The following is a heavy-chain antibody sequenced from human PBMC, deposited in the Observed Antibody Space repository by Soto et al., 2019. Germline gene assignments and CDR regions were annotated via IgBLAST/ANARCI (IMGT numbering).Heavy chain of an antibody. J-gene: IGHJ6*02. Sequence: PGGSLRLSCAASGFTFSSYSMNWVRQAPGKGLEWVSVIYSGGNTYYADSVKGRFTISRDNSKNTLYLQMSSLRAEDTAVYYCARHPPGTTARTYYGMDVWGQGTTVTVSS. V-gene: IGHV3-53*01. CDR3: ARHPPGTTARTYYGMDV. CDR2: IYSGGNT. CDR1: GFTFSSYS. D-gene: IGHD1-26*01.